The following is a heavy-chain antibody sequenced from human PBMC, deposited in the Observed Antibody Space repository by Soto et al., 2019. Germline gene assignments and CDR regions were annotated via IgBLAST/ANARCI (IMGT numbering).Heavy chain of an antibody. V-gene: IGHV2-5*02. D-gene: IGHD3-9*01. CDR2: IYWDDDK. CDR1: GFSISTCGGG. CDR3: AHSYDILTGSKPGPFDP. Sequence: GSGPTLGNPTQTLTLTCTFSGFSISTCGGGVGWIRQPPGKALEWLALIYWDDDKRYSPSLKSRLTHTKDTSKNQVVLTMTNMDPVDQATYYCAHSYDILTGSKPGPFDPWGQGTLVTVSS. J-gene: IGHJ5*02.